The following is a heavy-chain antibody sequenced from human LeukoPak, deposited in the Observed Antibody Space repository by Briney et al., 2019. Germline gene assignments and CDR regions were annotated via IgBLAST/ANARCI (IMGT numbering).Heavy chain of an antibody. CDR2: ISSSSSYI. CDR1: GFTFSSYS. CDR3: ARVPWDYGDLDY. Sequence: PGGSLRLSCAASGFTFSSYSMNWVRQAPGKGLEWVSSISSSSSYIYYADSVKGRFTISRDNAKNSLYLQMNSLRAEDTAVYYCARVPWDYGDLDYWGQGTLVTVSS. V-gene: IGHV3-21*01. D-gene: IGHD4-17*01. J-gene: IGHJ4*02.